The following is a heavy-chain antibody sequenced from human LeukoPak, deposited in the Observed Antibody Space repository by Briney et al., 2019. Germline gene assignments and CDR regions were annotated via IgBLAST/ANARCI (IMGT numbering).Heavy chain of an antibody. J-gene: IGHJ5*02. V-gene: IGHV4-61*01. CDR2: IHYSGST. D-gene: IGHD2-21*02. CDR3: ARSRRRDLGFDP. CDR1: GGSISSGSYY. Sequence: PSETLSLTCTVSGGSISSGSYYWSWIRQPPGKGLEWIGDIHYSGSTNYNPSLKSRVTISLDTSKNQFCLKVSSVTAADTAVYYCARSRRRDLGFDPWGQGTLVTVSA.